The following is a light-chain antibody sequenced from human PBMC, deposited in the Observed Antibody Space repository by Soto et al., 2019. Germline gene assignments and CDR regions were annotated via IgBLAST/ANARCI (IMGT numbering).Light chain of an antibody. Sequence: EIVMTQSPATLFVSPGERATLSCRASQSVGSNLAWYQQKPGQAPRLLIYGASTRATGIPARFSGSGSGTKFTLTISSLQSEDFAIYFCQQYNNWPPDRTFGQGTKVEIK. J-gene: IGKJ1*01. CDR3: QQYNNWPPDRT. CDR1: QSVGSN. V-gene: IGKV3-15*01. CDR2: GAS.